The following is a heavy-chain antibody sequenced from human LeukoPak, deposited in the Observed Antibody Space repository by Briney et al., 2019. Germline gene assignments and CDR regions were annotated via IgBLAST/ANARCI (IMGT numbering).Heavy chain of an antibody. V-gene: IGHV4-59*08. J-gene: IGHJ4*02. D-gene: IGHD3-22*01. CDR2: ISYSGTT. CDR1: GGPISAYF. CDR3: ARHGTISYDTSGYYIY. Sequence: SETLSLTCTVSGGPISAYFWSWIRQPPGKGLEWIGDISYSGTTNYNPSLKSRVTISVDTYKNQFSLKLSSVTAADTAVYYCARHGTISYDTSGYYIYWGQGTLVTVSS.